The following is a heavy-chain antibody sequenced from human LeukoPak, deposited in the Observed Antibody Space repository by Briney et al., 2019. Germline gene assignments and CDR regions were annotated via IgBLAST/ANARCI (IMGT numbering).Heavy chain of an antibody. CDR2: IYYSGST. CDR3: ASLVPAAKTSYYGMDV. J-gene: IGHJ6*01. D-gene: IGHD2-2*01. CDR1: GGPISSYY. V-gene: IGHV4-59*01. Sequence: PSETLSLTCTVSGGPISSYYWSWIRQPPGKGLEGIGYIYYSGSTKYNPSLKSRVTISVDTSKNQFSLKLSSVTAADTAVYYCASLVPAAKTSYYGMDVWGKGPRSPSPQ.